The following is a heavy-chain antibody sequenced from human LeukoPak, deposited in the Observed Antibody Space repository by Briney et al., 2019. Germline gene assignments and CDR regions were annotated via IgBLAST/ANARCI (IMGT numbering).Heavy chain of an antibody. CDR2: TDSGGGT. Sequence: GWSLRLSCAASGFTVSSNSMSWVRQAPGKGLKWVSVTDSGGGTDYADSVKGRFNISRDNSKNSLHLQMNSLRAEDTAVYYCARGFGPNGFDIWGQGTMVTVSA. CDR3: ARGFGPNGFDI. J-gene: IGHJ3*02. V-gene: IGHV3-66*01. CDR1: GFTVSSNS. D-gene: IGHD3-3*01.